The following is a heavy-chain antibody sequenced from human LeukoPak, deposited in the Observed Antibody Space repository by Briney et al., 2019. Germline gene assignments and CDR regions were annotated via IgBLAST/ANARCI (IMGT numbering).Heavy chain of an antibody. Sequence: SETLSLTCAVSGGSISSSNWWSWVRQPPGKGLEWIGEIYDSGSTNYNPSLKSRVTISVDKSKNQFSLKLSSVTAADTAVYYCAREHHYYDSSGWYAFDIWGQGTMVTVSS. CDR3: AREHHYYDSSGWYAFDI. J-gene: IGHJ3*02. D-gene: IGHD3-22*01. CDR2: IYDSGST. CDR1: GGSISSSNW. V-gene: IGHV4-4*02.